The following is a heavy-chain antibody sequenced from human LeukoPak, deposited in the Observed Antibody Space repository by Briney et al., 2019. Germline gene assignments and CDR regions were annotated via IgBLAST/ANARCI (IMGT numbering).Heavy chain of an antibody. CDR2: IYTSGST. Sequence: SETLSLTCTVSGGSIGSYYWSWIRQPAGKGLDWIGRIYTSGSTNYNPSLKSRVTMSVDTSKNQFSLKLSSVTAADTAVYYCARGDYGDPGIDYWGQGTLVTVSS. V-gene: IGHV4-4*07. J-gene: IGHJ4*02. CDR3: ARGDYGDPGIDY. D-gene: IGHD4-17*01. CDR1: GGSIGSYY.